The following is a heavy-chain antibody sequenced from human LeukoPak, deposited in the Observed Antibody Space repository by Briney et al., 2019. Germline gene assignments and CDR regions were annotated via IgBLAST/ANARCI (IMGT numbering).Heavy chain of an antibody. Sequence: KPGGSLRLSCSASGFTFSTSPIHWVRQAPGKGREYVSAIGSTGGDTYYADSVKGRFAISRDNSKNTVYLQIISLRPEDSARYYWKTSPTSGIDSWGQGT. D-gene: IGHD2-2*01. CDR2: IGSTGGDT. V-gene: IGHV3-64D*09. J-gene: IGHJ4*02. CDR3: KTSPTSGIDS. CDR1: GFTFSTSP.